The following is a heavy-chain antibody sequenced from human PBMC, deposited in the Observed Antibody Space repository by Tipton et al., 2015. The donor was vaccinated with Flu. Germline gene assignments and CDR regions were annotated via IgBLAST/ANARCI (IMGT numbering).Heavy chain of an antibody. D-gene: IGHD3-10*01. J-gene: IGHJ4*02. CDR1: GFTFSSYD. CDR2: ISTNGGGT. V-gene: IGHV3-64*02. Sequence: GFLRLSCAASGFTFSSYDMHWVRQAPGKGLEYVSSISTNGGGTYYADSVKGRFIISRDNSKNTLYLQMGSLRAEDMAVYYCAREGPMVQGIITTTGFDSWGQGTLVTVSS. CDR3: AREGPMVQGIITTTGFDS.